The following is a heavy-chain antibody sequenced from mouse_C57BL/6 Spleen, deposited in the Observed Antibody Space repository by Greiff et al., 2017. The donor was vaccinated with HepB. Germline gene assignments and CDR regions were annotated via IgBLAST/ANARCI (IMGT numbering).Heavy chain of an antibody. V-gene: IGHV14-3*01. Sequence: EVQGVESVAELVRPGASVKLSCTASGFNIKNTYMHWVKQRPEQGLEWIGRIDPANGNTKYAPKFQGKATITADTSSNTAYLQLSSLTSEDTAIYYCAETAQATWGFAYWGQGTLVTVSA. J-gene: IGHJ3*01. CDR3: AETAQATWGFAY. D-gene: IGHD3-2*02. CDR1: GFNIKNTY. CDR2: IDPANGNT.